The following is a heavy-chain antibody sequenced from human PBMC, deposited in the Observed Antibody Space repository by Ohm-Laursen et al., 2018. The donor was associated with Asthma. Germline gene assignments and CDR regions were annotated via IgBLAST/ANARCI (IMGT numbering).Heavy chain of an antibody. Sequence: SLRLSCAASGFSVSRHFMNWICQGPEKGLEWVSDIYPGGATFYADSVKGRFTISRDDSKNTLNLQMSSLRGDDTAVYYCARGQGSGDISGSDPFDLWGQGTTVIVSS. D-gene: IGHD3-9*01. CDR3: ARGQGSGDISGSDPFDL. V-gene: IGHV3-53*01. CDR2: IYPGGAT. CDR1: GFSVSRHF. J-gene: IGHJ3*01.